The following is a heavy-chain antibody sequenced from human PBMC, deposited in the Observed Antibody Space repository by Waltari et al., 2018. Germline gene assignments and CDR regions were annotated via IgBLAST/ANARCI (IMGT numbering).Heavy chain of an antibody. CDR3: ARGGGSLDY. CDR1: GFPFNTYW. V-gene: IGHV3-74*01. D-gene: IGHD3-10*01. CDR2: INSEGSLI. J-gene: IGHJ4*02. Sequence: EVQLVESGGGLVRQGGSLRLSCAASGFPFNTYWMHWVRQAPGKVLVWVARINSEGSLISYAASVKGRFTISRDNAKNTLYLQMNSLRAEDTAVYYCARGGGSLDYWGQGTQVTVSS.